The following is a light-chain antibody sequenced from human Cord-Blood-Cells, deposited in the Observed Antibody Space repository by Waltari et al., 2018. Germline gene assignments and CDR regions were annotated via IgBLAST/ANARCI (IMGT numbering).Light chain of an antibody. CDR1: QSISSY. J-gene: IGKJ5*01. Sequence: DIQMTQSPSSLSASVGDRVTITCRASQSISSYLNWYQQNPGKAPKLLIYAASSLQSGVPSRFSGSGSGTDFTLTISSLQPEDFATYYCQQSYSTLQTFGQGTRLEIK. V-gene: IGKV1-39*01. CDR2: AAS. CDR3: QQSYSTLQT.